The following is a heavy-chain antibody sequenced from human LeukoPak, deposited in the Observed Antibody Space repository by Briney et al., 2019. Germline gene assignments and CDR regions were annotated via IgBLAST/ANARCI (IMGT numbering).Heavy chain of an antibody. D-gene: IGHD3-10*01. J-gene: IGHJ6*02. CDR1: GFTFINYG. CDR3: ARQYYYGSGNGLDV. V-gene: IGHV3-30*03. CDR2: ISYDGSSK. Sequence: GGSLRLSCAASGFTFINYGMHWVRQAPGKGLEWVALISYDGSSKYYADSVKGRIIISRDNSKDIMNLQMNSLRTEDTAVYYCARQYYYGSGNGLDVWGQGTTVTVSS.